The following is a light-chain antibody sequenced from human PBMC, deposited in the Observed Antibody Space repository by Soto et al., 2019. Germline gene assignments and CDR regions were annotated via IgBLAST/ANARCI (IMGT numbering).Light chain of an antibody. Sequence: QSALTQPASVSGSPGQSITISCTGTSSDVGGYNYVSWYQQHPGKAPKLILYDVTSRPSGVSDRFSGSKSGNTASLTISGLQAEDEADYYCSSYTSSSTPRVFGTGTKLTVL. CDR1: SSDVGGYNY. CDR2: DVT. CDR3: SSYTSSSTPRV. J-gene: IGLJ1*01. V-gene: IGLV2-14*03.